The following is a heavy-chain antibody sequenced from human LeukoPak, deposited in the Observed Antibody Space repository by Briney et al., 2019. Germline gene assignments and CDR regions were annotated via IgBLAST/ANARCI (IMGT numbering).Heavy chain of an antibody. V-gene: IGHV1-2*02. CDR2: INPNSGGT. J-gene: IGHJ4*02. CDR3: ARERCSSTSCFPLFDY. Sequence: ASVKVSCKASGYTFTGYYMHWVRQAPGQGLEWMGWINPNSGGTNYAQKFQGRVTMTRDTSISTAYMELSRLRSDDTAVYYCARERCSSTSCFPLFDYWGQGTLVTVSS. D-gene: IGHD2-2*01. CDR1: GYTFTGYY.